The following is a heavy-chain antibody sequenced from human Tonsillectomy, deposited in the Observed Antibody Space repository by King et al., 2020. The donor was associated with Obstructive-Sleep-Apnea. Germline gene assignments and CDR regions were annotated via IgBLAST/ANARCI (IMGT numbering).Heavy chain of an antibody. J-gene: IGHJ4*02. Sequence: DVQLVESGGGLVQPGGSLRLSCAASGFTFSNYNMHWVRQAPGKGLEWVSYISSPSDTIYYAASVKGRFTISRDNAKNSLYLQMNSLRVEDTAVYFCVRDLGYSYGYYFDHWGQGTLLTVSS. D-gene: IGHD5-18*01. CDR2: ISSPSDTI. V-gene: IGHV3-48*01. CDR3: VRDLGYSYGYYFDH. CDR1: GFTFSNYN.